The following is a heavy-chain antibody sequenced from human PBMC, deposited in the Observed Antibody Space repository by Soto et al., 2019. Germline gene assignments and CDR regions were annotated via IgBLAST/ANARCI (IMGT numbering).Heavy chain of an antibody. CDR1: GFTFSSYD. J-gene: IGHJ4*02. CDR3: ARARIKIFGVVIPPLDY. D-gene: IGHD3-3*01. CDR2: IWYDGSNK. Sequence: GGSLRLSCAASGFTFSSYDMHWVRQAPGKGLEWVAVIWYDGSNKYFADSVKGRFTISRDNSKNTLYLQMNSLRAEDTAVYYCARARIKIFGVVIPPLDYWGQGTLVTLSS. V-gene: IGHV3-33*01.